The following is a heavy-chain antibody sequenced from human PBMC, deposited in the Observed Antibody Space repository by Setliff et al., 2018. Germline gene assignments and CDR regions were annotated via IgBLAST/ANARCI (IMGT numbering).Heavy chain of an antibody. V-gene: IGHV4-30-4*08. CDR2: IYYSGST. CDR3: AKRHPDYYDSSGNWFDP. D-gene: IGHD3-22*01. CDR1: GGSISSGDYY. Sequence: KPSETLSLTCTVSGGSISSGDYYWSWIRQRPGKGLEWIGYIYYSGSTYYNPSLKSRVTRSVDTSKNQFSLKLSSVTAADTAVYYCAKRHPDYYDSSGNWFDPWGQGTLVTVSS. J-gene: IGHJ5*02.